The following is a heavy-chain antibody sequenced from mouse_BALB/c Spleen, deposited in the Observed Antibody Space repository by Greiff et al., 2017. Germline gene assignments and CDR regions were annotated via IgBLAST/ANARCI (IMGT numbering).Heavy chain of an antibody. Sequence: VQLQQSGAELVRPGSSVKISCKASGYAFSSYWMNWVKQRPGQGLEWIGQIYPGDGDTNYNGKFKGKATLTADKSSSTAYMQLSSLTSEDSAVYFCARDVPYAMDYWGQGTSVTVSS. CDR2: IYPGDGDT. CDR3: ARDVPYAMDY. CDR1: GYAFSSYW. D-gene: IGHD6-1*01. J-gene: IGHJ4*01. V-gene: IGHV1-80*01.